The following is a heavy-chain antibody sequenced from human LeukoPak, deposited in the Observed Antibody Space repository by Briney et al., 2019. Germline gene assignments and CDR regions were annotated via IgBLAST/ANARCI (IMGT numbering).Heavy chain of an antibody. Sequence: PGGSLRLSCVASGFSFDSYWMNWVRQAPGRGLEWVANINHDATEKYYVDSVKGRFTISRDNAKKSLYLQMNSLRAEDTAVYYCAKGMTTVTTSEDAFDIWGQGTMVTVSS. D-gene: IGHD4-17*01. CDR3: AKGMTTVTTSEDAFDI. CDR1: GFSFDSYW. V-gene: IGHV3-7*01. J-gene: IGHJ3*02. CDR2: INHDATEK.